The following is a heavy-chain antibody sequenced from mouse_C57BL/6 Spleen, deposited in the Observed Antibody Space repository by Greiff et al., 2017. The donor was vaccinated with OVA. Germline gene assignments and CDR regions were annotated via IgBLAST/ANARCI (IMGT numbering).Heavy chain of an antibody. CDR1: GYSFTDYN. V-gene: IGHV1-39*01. D-gene: IGHD1-1*01. CDR2: INPNYGTT. Sequence: VQLQQSGPELVKPGASVKISCKASGYSFTDYNMNWVKQSNGKSLEWIGVINPNYGTTSYNQKFKGKATLTVDQSSSTAYMQLNSLTSEDSAVYYCATYYYGSSQGYFDVWGTGTTVTVSS. J-gene: IGHJ1*03. CDR3: ATYYYGSSQGYFDV.